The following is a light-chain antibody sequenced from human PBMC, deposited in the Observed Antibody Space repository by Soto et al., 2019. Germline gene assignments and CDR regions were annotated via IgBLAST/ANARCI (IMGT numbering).Light chain of an antibody. J-gene: IGLJ1*01. CDR3: SSYTISTLYV. CDR1: SSDVGGYNY. CDR2: EVS. V-gene: IGLV2-14*01. Sequence: QSVLTQPASVSGSPGQSITISCTGTSSDVGGYNYVSWYQQHPGKAPKLMIYEVSNRPSGVSIRFSGSKSGNTASLTISGLQAEDEADYYCSSYTISTLYVFGTGTKLTVL.